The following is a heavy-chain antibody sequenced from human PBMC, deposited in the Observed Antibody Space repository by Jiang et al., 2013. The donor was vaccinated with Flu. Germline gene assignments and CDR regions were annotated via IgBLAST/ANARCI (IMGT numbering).Heavy chain of an antibody. CDR3: ATAEAIAVANNRYKFDY. J-gene: IGHJ4*02. D-gene: IGHD6-19*01. CDR2: INGDKGKADT. Sequence: SGAEVRKPGASVKVSCKTSGYIFTAYALQWVRQAPGQRPEWMGWINGDKGKADTKYSQNFQGRVTISRDTFASTAYMELSSLTSEDTAMYYCATAEAIAVANNRYKFDYWGQGTLVTVSS. CDR1: GYIFTAYA. V-gene: IGHV1-3*01.